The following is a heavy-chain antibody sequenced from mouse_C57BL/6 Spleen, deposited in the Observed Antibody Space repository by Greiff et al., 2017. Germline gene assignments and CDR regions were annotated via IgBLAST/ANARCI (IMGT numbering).Heavy chain of an antibody. CDR1: GYAFTNYL. CDR2: INPGSGGT. D-gene: IGHD1-1*01. CDR3: ARRNYGSWAVFDY. J-gene: IGHJ2*01. Sequence: VQRVESGAELVRPGTSVKVSCKASGYAFTNYLIAWVKQRPGQGLEWIGVINPGSGGTNYNEKFKGKATLTADKSSSTAYMQLSSLTSEDSAVYFCARRNYGSWAVFDYWGQGTTLTVSS. V-gene: IGHV1-54*01.